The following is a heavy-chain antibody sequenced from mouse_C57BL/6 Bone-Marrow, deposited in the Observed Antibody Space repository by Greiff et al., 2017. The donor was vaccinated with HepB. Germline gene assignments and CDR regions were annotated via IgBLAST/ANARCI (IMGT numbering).Heavy chain of an antibody. D-gene: IGHD3-2*02. J-gene: IGHJ2*01. CDR1: GYTFTSYW. Sequence: QVQLQQSGAELVRPGSSVKLSCKASGYTFTSYWMDWVKQRPGQGLEWIGNIYPSDSETHYNQKFKDKATLTVDKSSSTAYMQLSSLTSEDSAVYYSARSSSGYSPYYFDYWGQGTTLTVSS. V-gene: IGHV1-61*01. CDR3: ARSSSGYSPYYFDY. CDR2: IYPSDSET.